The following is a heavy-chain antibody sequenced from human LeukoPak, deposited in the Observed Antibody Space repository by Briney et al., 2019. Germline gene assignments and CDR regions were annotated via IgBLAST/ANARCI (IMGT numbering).Heavy chain of an antibody. Sequence: SETLSLTCTVSGGSISSYYWSWIRQPPGKGLEWIGYIYYSGSTDSNPSLKSRVTISVDTSKNQFSLKLRSVTAADTAVYYCARDPGYWGQGTLVTVSS. CDR1: GGSISSYY. CDR2: IYYSGST. V-gene: IGHV4-59*01. J-gene: IGHJ4*02. CDR3: ARDPGY.